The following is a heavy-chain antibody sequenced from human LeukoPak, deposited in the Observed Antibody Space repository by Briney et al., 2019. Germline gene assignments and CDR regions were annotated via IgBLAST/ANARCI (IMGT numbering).Heavy chain of an antibody. V-gene: IGHV1-18*01. D-gene: IGHD5-18*01. J-gene: IGHJ4*02. Sequence: ASVKVSCKTSGYIFISYGISWVRQAPGPGLEWMGWISAYNGNTKYAQQMQGRVTLTTDTSTSTAYMDLRSLSYDDTAVYYCAREAATVFDYWGQGTLVTVSS. CDR3: AREAATVFDY. CDR1: GYIFISYG. CDR2: ISAYNGNT.